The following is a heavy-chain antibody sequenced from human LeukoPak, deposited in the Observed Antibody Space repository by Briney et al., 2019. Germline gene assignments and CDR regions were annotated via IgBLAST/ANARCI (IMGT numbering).Heavy chain of an antibody. Sequence: GSLRLSCAASGFSFSSYAMTWVRQAPGKGLEWVSSVSASGVNTYYADSVKGRFTVSRVNSKRTVYLQMNSLRAEDTAVYYCAKDHVGAPRPVGNFDYWGQGALVTVSS. D-gene: IGHD3-10*01. V-gene: IGHV3-23*01. J-gene: IGHJ4*02. CDR2: VSASGVNT. CDR3: AKDHVGAPRPVGNFDY. CDR1: GFSFSSYA.